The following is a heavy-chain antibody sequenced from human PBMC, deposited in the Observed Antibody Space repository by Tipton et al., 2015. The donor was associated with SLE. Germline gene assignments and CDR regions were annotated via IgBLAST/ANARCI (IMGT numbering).Heavy chain of an antibody. CDR3: ARDPNGGYGSFDY. J-gene: IGHJ4*02. V-gene: IGHV4-39*07. CDR2: IYYSGSS. CDR1: GGSVSSSHYY. D-gene: IGHD7-27*01. Sequence: TLSLTCTVSGGSVSSSHYYWGWIRQPPGKGLEWIVRIYYSGSSYYNPSLKSRVTISVDTSKNQFSLKLSSVTAADTAVYYCARDPNGGYGSFDYWGLGALVTVSS.